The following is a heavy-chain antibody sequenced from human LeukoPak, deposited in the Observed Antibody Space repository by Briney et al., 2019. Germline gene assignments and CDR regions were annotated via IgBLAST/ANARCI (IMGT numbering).Heavy chain of an antibody. Sequence: GGSLSLSCAASGFTFSTYAMSWVRQAPGKGLEWVSNISGSGSRSGGSTYYADSVKGRFTISGDNSKNTLYLQMNSLRAEDTAVYYCAKSGLYRFDYWGQGTLVTVSS. CDR3: AKSGLYRFDY. J-gene: IGHJ4*02. V-gene: IGHV3-23*01. CDR2: ISGSGSRSGGST. CDR1: GFTFSTYA. D-gene: IGHD2-2*02.